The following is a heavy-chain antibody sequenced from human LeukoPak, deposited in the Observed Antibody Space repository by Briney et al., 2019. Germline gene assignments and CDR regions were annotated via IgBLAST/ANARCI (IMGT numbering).Heavy chain of an antibody. CDR2: ISHDERNK. V-gene: IGHV3-30*18. Sequence: GGSLRLSCAASGFTFSNYGIHWVRQAPRKGLEWVAVISHDERNKQYGDSVKGRFNISRDNSKNTVYLDMNSLRPEDTAVYYCAKEKSWGILVYWFDPWGQGTLVTVSS. D-gene: IGHD2-2*01. J-gene: IGHJ5*02. CDR1: GFTFSNYG. CDR3: AKEKSWGILVYWFDP.